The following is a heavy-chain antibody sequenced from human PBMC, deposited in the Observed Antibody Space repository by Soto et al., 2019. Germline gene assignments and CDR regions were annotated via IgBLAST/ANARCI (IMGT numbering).Heavy chain of an antibody. D-gene: IGHD3-22*01. V-gene: IGHV3-48*03. Sequence: GGSLRLSCAASGFRFSDFEMNWFRQAPGKGLQWVSYISISSSTIYYADSVKGRFTVSRDNAKNSLYLQMNSLRAEDTAVYYCARDLGYFDSSGYFDYWGQGTLVTVSS. J-gene: IGHJ4*02. CDR1: GFRFSDFE. CDR2: ISISSSTI. CDR3: ARDLGYFDSSGYFDY.